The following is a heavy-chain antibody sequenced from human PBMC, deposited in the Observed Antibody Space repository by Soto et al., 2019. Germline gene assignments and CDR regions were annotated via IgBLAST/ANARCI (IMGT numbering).Heavy chain of an antibody. CDR2: ISAYNGNT. J-gene: IGHJ5*02. V-gene: IGHV1-18*04. CDR1: GYTFTSYG. D-gene: IGHD3-3*01. CDR3: ARGQEAVTIFGVVITNNWFDP. Sequence: ASLKVSCKASGYTFTSYGISWVRQAPGQGLEWMGWISAYNGNTNYAQNPQGRVTMTTDTSTSTAYMELRSLRSDDTAVYYCARGQEAVTIFGVVITNNWFDPWGQGTLVTVSS.